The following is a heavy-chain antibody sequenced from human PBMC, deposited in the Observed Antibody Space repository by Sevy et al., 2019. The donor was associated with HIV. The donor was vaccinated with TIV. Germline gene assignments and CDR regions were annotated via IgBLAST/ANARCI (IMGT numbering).Heavy chain of an antibody. V-gene: IGHV3-7*03. Sequence: GGSLRLSCAASGFTFSHYWMTWVRQAPGKGPEWVANIKGDGSEKYYVHSVRGRLTISRDNAKNSLYLQMNSLGGEDTALYYCARDCNSATCLWGLDVWGQGTTVTVSS. J-gene: IGHJ6*02. D-gene: IGHD1-26*01. CDR2: IKGDGSEK. CDR1: GFTFSHYW. CDR3: ARDCNSATCLWGLDV.